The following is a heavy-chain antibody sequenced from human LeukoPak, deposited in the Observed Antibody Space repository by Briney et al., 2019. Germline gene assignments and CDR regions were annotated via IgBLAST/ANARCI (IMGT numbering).Heavy chain of an antibody. CDR2: IYTSGST. V-gene: IGHV4-61*02. CDR3: ARQGPNMARGNWFDP. Sequence: SETLSLTCTVSGGSISSGSYYWSWIRQPAGKGLEWIGRIYTSGSTNYNPSLKSRVTMSVDTSKNQFSLKLSSVTAADTAVYYCARQGPNMARGNWFDPWGQGTLVTVSS. J-gene: IGHJ5*02. CDR1: GGSISSGSYY. D-gene: IGHD3-10*01.